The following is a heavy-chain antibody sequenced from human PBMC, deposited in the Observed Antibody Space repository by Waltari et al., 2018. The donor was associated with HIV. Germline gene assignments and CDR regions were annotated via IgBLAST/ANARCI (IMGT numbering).Heavy chain of an antibody. V-gene: IGHV4-39*02. D-gene: IGHD1-26*01. CDR3: ARDLSGSKPGFDS. Sequence: QLQLQESGPGLVKPSETLSLSCPVSGGPISDNTYFWAWIRQPPGKGLEWIGTINYSGITYYNPSLKSRVTISVDTSRDQFSLSLSSVTVADTAVYYCARDLSGSKPGFDSWGQGTLVTVSS. CDR1: GGPISDNTYF. J-gene: IGHJ4*02. CDR2: INYSGIT.